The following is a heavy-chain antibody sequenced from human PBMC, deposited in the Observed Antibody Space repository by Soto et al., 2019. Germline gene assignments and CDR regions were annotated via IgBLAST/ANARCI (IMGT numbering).Heavy chain of an antibody. CDR1: GFTFSSYS. D-gene: IGHD5-18*01. Sequence: GSLRLSCAASGFTFSSYSMNWVRQAPGKGLEWVSYISSSSSTIYYADSVKGRFTISRDNSKNTLYLQMNSLRAEDTAVYYCAREFRAMALDYWGQGTLVT. CDR2: ISSSSSTI. CDR3: AREFRAMALDY. J-gene: IGHJ4*02. V-gene: IGHV3-48*01.